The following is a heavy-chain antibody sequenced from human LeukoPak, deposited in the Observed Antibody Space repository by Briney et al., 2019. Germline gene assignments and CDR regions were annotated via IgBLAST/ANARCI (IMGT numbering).Heavy chain of an antibody. CDR2: TYYRSKWYN. CDR1: GDSVSSKSAA. Sequence: SQTLSLTCAISGDSVSSKSAAWNWIRQSPSRGLEWLGSTYYRSKWYNDYAVSVKSRITINPDTSKNQFTLQLNSVTPEDTAVYYCARDRGGYYGWSDAFDIWGQGTMVTVSS. J-gene: IGHJ3*02. V-gene: IGHV6-1*01. D-gene: IGHD3-10*01. CDR3: ARDRGGYYGWSDAFDI.